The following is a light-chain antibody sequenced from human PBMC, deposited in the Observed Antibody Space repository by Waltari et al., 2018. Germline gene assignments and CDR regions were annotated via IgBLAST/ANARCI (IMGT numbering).Light chain of an antibody. CDR1: QSDSRY. J-gene: IGKJ4*01. V-gene: IGKV3-11*01. Sequence: ILLTPSPVTLSLSPGGRATLSCRASQSDSRYLAWYQFKPGLAPRLLIYDASNRDDGVPARFSGSGFGTDFTLTISSLEPEDFAIYYCQQRTHRPLTFGGGTKVEIK. CDR3: QQRTHRPLT. CDR2: DAS.